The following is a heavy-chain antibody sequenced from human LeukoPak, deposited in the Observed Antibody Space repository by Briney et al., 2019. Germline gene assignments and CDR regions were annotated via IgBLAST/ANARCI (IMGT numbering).Heavy chain of an antibody. J-gene: IGHJ4*02. CDR3: ARQVVFDY. CDR2: INHTGRT. Sequence: PSETLSLTCAVYGGPFLDYQWTWIRQPPGKGLEWLGDINHTGRTNYNPSLKGRATISVDTSKNQFSLRVISVTAADTAVYYCARQVVFDYWGQGTLVTVPS. CDR1: GGPFLDYQ. D-gene: IGHD2-2*01. V-gene: IGHV4-34*01.